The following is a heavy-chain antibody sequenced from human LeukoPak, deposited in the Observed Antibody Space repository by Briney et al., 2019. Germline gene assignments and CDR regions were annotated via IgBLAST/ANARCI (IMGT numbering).Heavy chain of an antibody. CDR3: ASPSVGYDSSGYRFDAFDI. CDR2: MNPNSGNT. J-gene: IGHJ3*02. CDR1: GYTFTSYD. Sequence: ASVKVSCKASGYTFTSYDINWVRQATGQGLEWMGWMNPNSGNTGYAQKLQGRVTMTTDTSTSTAYMELRSLRSDDTAVYYCASPSVGYDSSGYRFDAFDIWGQGTMVTVSS. V-gene: IGHV1-8*01. D-gene: IGHD3-22*01.